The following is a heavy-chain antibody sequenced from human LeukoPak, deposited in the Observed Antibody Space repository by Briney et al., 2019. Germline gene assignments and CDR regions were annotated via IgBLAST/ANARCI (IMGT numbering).Heavy chain of an antibody. J-gene: IGHJ2*01. D-gene: IGHD3-10*01. CDR3: AREAWGSGSYYDL. CDR2: ITIDGATT. CDR1: GFTFSNYA. Sequence: GGSLRLSCAASGFTFSNYAMHWARQAPGKGLEYISAITIDGATTFYADSVRGRFTISRDSSKSTLYLQMGSLRTEDTAVYYCAREAWGSGSYYDLWGRGTLVTVSS. V-gene: IGHV3-64*02.